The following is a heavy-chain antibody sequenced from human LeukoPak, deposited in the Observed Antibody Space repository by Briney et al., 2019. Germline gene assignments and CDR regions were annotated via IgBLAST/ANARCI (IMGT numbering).Heavy chain of an antibody. J-gene: IGHJ6*02. CDR1: GGSISSSSYY. Sequence: SETLSLTCTVSGGSISSSSYYWGWIRQPPGKGLEWIGSIYYSGSTYYNPSLKSRVTMSVDTSKNQFSLKLSSVTAADTAVYYCARGGLAYYYYGMDVWGQGTTVTVSS. V-gene: IGHV4-39*07. CDR3: ARGGLAYYYYGMDV. D-gene: IGHD6-19*01. CDR2: IYYSGST.